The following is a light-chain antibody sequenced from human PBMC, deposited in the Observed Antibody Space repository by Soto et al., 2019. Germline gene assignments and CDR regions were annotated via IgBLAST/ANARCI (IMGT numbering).Light chain of an antibody. CDR2: GAS. CDR1: QSLSSNY. V-gene: IGKV3-20*01. Sequence: EIVLTQSPDTLSLSPGERATLSCRASQSLSSNYLAWHQKKPGQAPRLLIYGASRRATGIPDRFSGSGSGTDFSLTISRLDPEDFAVYYCQQYDSSPFTFGGGTKVEIK. CDR3: QQYDSSPFT. J-gene: IGKJ4*01.